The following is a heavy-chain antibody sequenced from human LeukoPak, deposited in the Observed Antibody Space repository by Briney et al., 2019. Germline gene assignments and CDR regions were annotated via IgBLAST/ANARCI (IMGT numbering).Heavy chain of an antibody. CDR2: INAGNGNT. CDR3: AREHYGDYGSYYYYGMDV. D-gene: IGHD4-17*01. V-gene: IGHV1-3*01. J-gene: IGHJ6*02. CDR1: GYTFTSYA. Sequence: ASVKVSCKASGYTFTSYAMHWVRQAPGQRLEWMGWINAGNGNTKYSQKFQGRVTITRDTSASTAYMELSSLRSEDTAVYYCAREHYGDYGSYYYYGMDVWGQGTTVTVSS.